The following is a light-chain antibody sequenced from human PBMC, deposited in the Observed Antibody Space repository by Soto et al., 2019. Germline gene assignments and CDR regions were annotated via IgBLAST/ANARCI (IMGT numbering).Light chain of an antibody. Sequence: QSVLTQAHTVSGAPGQRVTISCTGSSSNIGAGYDVQWYQHLPGTAPKLLIHGNTNRPSGVPDRFSGSKSGTSASLAITALQAEDEGDYYCQSYDTTLSSSVFGGGTKVTVL. CDR2: GNT. CDR1: SSNIGAGYD. V-gene: IGLV1-40*01. CDR3: QSYDTTLSSSV. J-gene: IGLJ2*01.